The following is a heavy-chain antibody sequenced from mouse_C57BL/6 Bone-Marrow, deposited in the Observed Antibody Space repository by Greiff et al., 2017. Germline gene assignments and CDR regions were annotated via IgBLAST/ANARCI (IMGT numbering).Heavy chain of an antibody. V-gene: IGHV5-4*01. Sequence: EVHLVESGGGLVKPGGSLKLSCAASGFTFSSYAMSWVRQTPEKRLEWVATISAGGSYTYYPDNVKGRFTISRDNAKNNLYLQMSHLKSEDTAMYYCARENWDFAYGGQGTLVTVSA. J-gene: IGHJ3*01. CDR2: ISAGGSYT. CDR3: ARENWDFAY. D-gene: IGHD4-1*01. CDR1: GFTFSSYA.